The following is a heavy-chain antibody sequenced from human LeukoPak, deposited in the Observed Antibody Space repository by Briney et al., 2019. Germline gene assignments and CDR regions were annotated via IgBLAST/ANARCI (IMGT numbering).Heavy chain of an antibody. J-gene: IGHJ4*02. D-gene: IGHD6-6*01. CDR3: ATYRRQLAFFDY. Sequence: PGGSLRLSCAASGFTFSSYGMHWVRQAPGKGLEWVAFMRYDGSKKYYADSVKGRFAISRDNSKNTQYLQINSLRAEDTAVYYCATYRRQLAFFDYWGQGTLVTVSS. CDR2: MRYDGSKK. V-gene: IGHV3-30*02. CDR1: GFTFSSYG.